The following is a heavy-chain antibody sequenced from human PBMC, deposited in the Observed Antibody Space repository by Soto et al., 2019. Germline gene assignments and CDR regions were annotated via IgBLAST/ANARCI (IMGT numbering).Heavy chain of an antibody. CDR1: GFIFSRYA. Sequence: GGSLRLSCESSGFIFSRYAMNWVRQAPGKGLEWVSRISNDASTHYVDSVKGRFTISRDNSRNTVFLQMNSLRVEDTTVYYCAGYGGNSVWCQGALVTVSS. D-gene: IGHD4-17*01. CDR3: AGYGGNSV. V-gene: IGHV3-53*01. CDR2: ISNDAST. J-gene: IGHJ4*02.